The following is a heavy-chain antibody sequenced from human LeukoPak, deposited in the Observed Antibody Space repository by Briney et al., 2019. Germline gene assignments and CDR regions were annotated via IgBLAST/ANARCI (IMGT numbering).Heavy chain of an antibody. Sequence: GGSLRLSCAASGFTFSSYSMNWVRQAPGKGLECVSSISSSSSYIYYADSPKGRFTIPRDNAKNSLYLQMNSLRAEDTAVYYCVREKRIAAAGLYYFDYWGQGTLVTVSS. CDR3: VREKRIAAAGLYYFDY. CDR2: ISSSSSYI. V-gene: IGHV3-21*01. CDR1: GFTFSSYS. D-gene: IGHD6-13*01. J-gene: IGHJ4*02.